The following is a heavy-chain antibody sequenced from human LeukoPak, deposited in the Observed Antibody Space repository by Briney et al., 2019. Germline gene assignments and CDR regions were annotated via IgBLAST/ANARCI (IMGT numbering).Heavy chain of an antibody. Sequence: GGSLRLSCAASGFTFSSYAMSWVRQAPGKGLEWVSAISVSGGSTYYADSVKGRFTISRDNSKNTLYLQMSSLRAEDTAVYYCAKDLCSGGSCYFLGYWGQGTLVTVSS. CDR1: GFTFSSYA. V-gene: IGHV3-23*01. CDR3: AKDLCSGGSCYFLGY. J-gene: IGHJ4*02. CDR2: ISVSGGST. D-gene: IGHD2-15*01.